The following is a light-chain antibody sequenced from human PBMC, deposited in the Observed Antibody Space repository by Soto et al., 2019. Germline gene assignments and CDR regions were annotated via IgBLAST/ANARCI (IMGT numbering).Light chain of an antibody. CDR3: QQSYSTLSIT. V-gene: IGKV1-39*01. Sequence: DIQMTQSPSYLSASVGDRVTSTCRASQSISSYLNWYQQKPGKAPKLLIYAASSLQSGVPSRFSGSGSGTDFTLTISSLQPEDFATYYCQQSYSTLSITFGQGTRLEIK. CDR2: AAS. J-gene: IGKJ5*01. CDR1: QSISSY.